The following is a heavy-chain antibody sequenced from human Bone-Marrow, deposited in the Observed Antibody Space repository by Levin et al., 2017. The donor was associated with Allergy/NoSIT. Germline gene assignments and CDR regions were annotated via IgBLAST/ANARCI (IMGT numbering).Heavy chain of an antibody. J-gene: IGHJ6*02. V-gene: IGHV3-30-3*01. D-gene: IGHD2-2*02. CDR1: GFTFSSYA. CDR3: ARGNCSSTSCYSQYYYGMDV. Sequence: LSLTCAASGFTFSSYAMHWVRQAPGKGLEWVAVISYDGSNKYYADSVKGRFTISRDNSKNTLYLQMNSLRAEDTAVYYCARGNCSSTSCYSQYYYGMDVWGQGTTVTVSS. CDR2: ISYDGSNK.